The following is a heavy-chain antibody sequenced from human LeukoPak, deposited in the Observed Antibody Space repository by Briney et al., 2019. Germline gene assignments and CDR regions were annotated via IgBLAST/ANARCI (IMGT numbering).Heavy chain of an antibody. CDR1: GGSISSGDYY. CDR2: IYYSGST. V-gene: IGHV4-30-4*08. D-gene: IGHD1-26*01. CDR3: AREGGYHNWFDP. Sequence: SETLSLTCTVSGGSISSGDYYWSWIRQPTGKGREWIGYIYYSGSTYYNPSLKSRVTISVDTSKNQFSLKLSSVTAADTAVYYCAREGGYHNWFDPWGQGTLVTVSS. J-gene: IGHJ5*02.